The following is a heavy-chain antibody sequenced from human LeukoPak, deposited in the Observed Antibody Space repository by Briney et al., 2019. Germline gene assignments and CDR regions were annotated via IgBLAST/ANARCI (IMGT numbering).Heavy chain of an antibody. D-gene: IGHD1-26*01. J-gene: IGHJ4*02. CDR1: GGSFSGYY. CDR3: ARARSLLRGYFDY. V-gene: IGHV4-34*01. Sequence: SETLSLTCAVYGGSFSGYYWSWIRPPPGKGLEWIGEINHSGSTNYNPSLKSRVTISVDTSKNHFSLKLSSVTAADTAVYYCARARSLLRGYFDYWGQGTLVTVSS. CDR2: INHSGST.